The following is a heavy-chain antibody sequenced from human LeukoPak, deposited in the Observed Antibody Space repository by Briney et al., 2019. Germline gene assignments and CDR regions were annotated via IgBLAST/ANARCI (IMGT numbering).Heavy chain of an antibody. J-gene: IGHJ4*02. D-gene: IGHD6-6*01. CDR2: ISYDGSNK. Sequence: SGGSLRPSCAASGFTFSSYGMHWVRQAPGKGLEWVAVISYDGSNKYYADSVKGRFTISRDNSKNTLYLQMNSLRAEDTAVYYCAPLSTSSLNWGQGTLVTVSS. CDR3: APLSTSSLN. CDR1: GFTFSSYG. V-gene: IGHV3-30*03.